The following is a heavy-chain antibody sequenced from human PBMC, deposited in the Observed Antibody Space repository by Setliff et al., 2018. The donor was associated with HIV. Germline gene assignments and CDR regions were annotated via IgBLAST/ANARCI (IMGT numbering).Heavy chain of an antibody. J-gene: IGHJ4*02. CDR2: INHSGST. CDR3: ARGGNSSSWYLYYFDY. V-gene: IGHV4-34*01. Sequence: SETLSLTCAVYGGSFSGYYWSWIRQPPGKGLEWIGEINHSGSTNYNPSLKSRVTISVDTSKNQFSLKLSSVTAADTAVYYCARGGNSSSWYLYYFDYWGQGTLGTAPQ. D-gene: IGHD6-13*01. CDR1: GGSFSGYY.